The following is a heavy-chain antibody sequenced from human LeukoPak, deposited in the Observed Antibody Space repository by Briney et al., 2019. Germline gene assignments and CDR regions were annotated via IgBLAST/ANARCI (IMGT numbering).Heavy chain of an antibody. CDR1: GGSISSSIYY. Sequence: PSETLSLTCTVSGGSISSSIYYWGWIRQPPGKGLEWIGSIYYSGTTYYNPSLKSRVTISVDTSKTQFSLKLSSVTAADTAVYYCARDPPYYYDSSGSWFDPWGQGALVTVSS. V-gene: IGHV4-39*07. CDR3: ARDPPYYYDSSGSWFDP. CDR2: IYYSGTT. D-gene: IGHD3-22*01. J-gene: IGHJ5*02.